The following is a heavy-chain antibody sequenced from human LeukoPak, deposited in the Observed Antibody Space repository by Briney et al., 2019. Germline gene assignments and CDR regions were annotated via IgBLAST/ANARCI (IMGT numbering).Heavy chain of an antibody. CDR2: ISAYNGNT. D-gene: IGHD3-22*01. V-gene: IGHV1-18*01. CDR1: GYTFTSYG. Sequence: ASVKVSCEASGYTFTSYGISWVRQAPGQGLEWVGWISAYNGNTNYAQKLQGRVTMTTDTSTTTAYMELRSLRSDDTAVYYCARNRHRWLPYSDYWGQGTLVTVSS. CDR3: ARNRHRWLPYSDY. J-gene: IGHJ4*02.